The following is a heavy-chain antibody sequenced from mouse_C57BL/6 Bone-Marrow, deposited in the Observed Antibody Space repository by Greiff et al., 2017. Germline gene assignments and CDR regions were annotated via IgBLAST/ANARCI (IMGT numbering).Heavy chain of an antibody. CDR2: ISDGGSYT. CDR3: ARVAYGFYAMDY. J-gene: IGHJ4*01. Sequence: EVKVVESGGGGGKRGGVWTRVGGASGVRFGSYAMSCGRQTPEKRLEWVATISDGGSYTYYPDNVKGRFTISRDNAKNNLYLQMSHLKSEDTAMYYCARVAYGFYAMDYWGQGTSGTVSS. D-gene: IGHD2-2*01. V-gene: IGHV5-4*03. CDR1: GVRFGSYA.